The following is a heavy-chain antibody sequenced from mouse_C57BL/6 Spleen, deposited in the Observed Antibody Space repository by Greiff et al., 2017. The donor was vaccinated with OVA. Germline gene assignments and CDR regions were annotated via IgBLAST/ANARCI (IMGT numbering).Heavy chain of an antibody. CDR2: IYPGDGDT. Sequence: QVQLQQSGPELVKPGASVKISCKASGSAFSSSWMNWVKQRPGKGLEWIGRIYPGDGDTNYNGKFKGKATLTADKSSSTAYMQLSSLTSEDSAVYFCARRGDYVYAMDYWGQGTSVTVSS. CDR1: GSAFSSSW. CDR3: ARRGDYVYAMDY. D-gene: IGHD2-4*01. V-gene: IGHV1-82*01. J-gene: IGHJ4*01.